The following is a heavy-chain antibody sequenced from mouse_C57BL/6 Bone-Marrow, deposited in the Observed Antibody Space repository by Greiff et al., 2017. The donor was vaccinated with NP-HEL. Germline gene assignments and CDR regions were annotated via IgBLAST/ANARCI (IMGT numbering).Heavy chain of an antibody. J-gene: IGHJ3*01. CDR1: GFSLTSYG. Sequence: QVQLQQSGPGLVQPSQSLSITCTVSGFSLTSYGVHWVRQSPGKGLEWLGVIWSGGSTDYNAAFISRLGISKDNSKSQVFIKMNSLQADDTAIYYCARKPDGYYEGWFAYWGQGTLVTVSA. D-gene: IGHD2-3*01. V-gene: IGHV2-2*01. CDR2: IWSGGST. CDR3: ARKPDGYYEGWFAY.